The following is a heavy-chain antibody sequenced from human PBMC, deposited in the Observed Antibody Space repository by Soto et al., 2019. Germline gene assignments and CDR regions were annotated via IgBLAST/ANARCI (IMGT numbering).Heavy chain of an antibody. CDR2: ISASSSYT. CDR1: GFTLSDYY. J-gene: IGHJ4*02. V-gene: IGHV3-11*06. D-gene: IGHD1-26*01. Sequence: GGSLRLSGAAPGFTLSDYYINWMRQAPGKGPEWVSYISASSSYTNYADSVQGRFTISRDNAKNSVYLQMNSLGAEDTAVYYCAFSPRPGGTGFDYWGQGTPVTVSS. CDR3: AFSPRPGGTGFDY.